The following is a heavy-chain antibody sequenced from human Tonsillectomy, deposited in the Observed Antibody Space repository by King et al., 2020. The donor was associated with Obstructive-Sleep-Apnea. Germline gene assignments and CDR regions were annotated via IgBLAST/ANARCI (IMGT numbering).Heavy chain of an antibody. V-gene: IGHV4-39*07. CDR3: ATIAARPYGLDV. J-gene: IGHJ6*02. Sequence: MQLQESGPGLVKPSETLSLTCTVSGGSISSSSYYWGWIRQPPGKGLEWIGSIYYSGSTYYNPSLKSRVTISVDTSKNQFSLRLSSVTAADTAVYSCATIAARPYGLDVWGQGTPVTVSS. CDR1: GGSISSSSYY. CDR2: IYYSGST. D-gene: IGHD6-6*01.